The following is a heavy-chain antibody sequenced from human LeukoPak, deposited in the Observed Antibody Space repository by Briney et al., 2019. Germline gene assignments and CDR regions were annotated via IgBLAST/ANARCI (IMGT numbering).Heavy chain of an antibody. D-gene: IGHD3-16*01. J-gene: IGHJ4*02. CDR2: IYYSGST. CDR1: GGSISSYY. Sequence: TSETLSLTCTVSGGSISSYYWSWIRQPPGKGLEWIGYIYYSGSTNYNPSLKSRVTISVDTSKNQFSLKLSSVTAADTAVYYCAKGSLRGGGGYYFDYWGQGTLVTVSS. CDR3: AKGSLRGGGGYYFDY. V-gene: IGHV4-59*01.